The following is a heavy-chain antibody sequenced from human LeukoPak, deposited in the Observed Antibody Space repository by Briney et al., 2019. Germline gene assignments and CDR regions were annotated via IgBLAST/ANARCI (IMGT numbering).Heavy chain of an antibody. D-gene: IGHD5-18*01. J-gene: IGHJ4*02. CDR2: ISSNGGST. Sequence: GSLRLSCAASGFTFSSYAMHWVRQAPGKGLEYVSAISSNGGSTYYANSVKGRFTISRDNSKNTLYLQMGSLRAEDMAVYYCARAPRGYSYGSYYFDYWGQGNLVTVSS. CDR1: GFTFSSYA. CDR3: ARAPRGYSYGSYYFDY. V-gene: IGHV3-64*01.